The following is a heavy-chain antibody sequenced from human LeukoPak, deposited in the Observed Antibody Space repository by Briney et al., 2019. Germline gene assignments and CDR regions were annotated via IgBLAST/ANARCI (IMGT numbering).Heavy chain of an antibody. J-gene: IGHJ3*02. CDR1: GFTFSSYG. CDR3: ARDRQPLRFSGDALDI. CDR2: IWYDGSNK. D-gene: IGHD2-21*02. Sequence: GRSLRLSCAASGFTFSSYGMHWVRQAPGKGLEWVAVIWYDGSNKYYADSVKGRFTISRDNSKNTLYLQMNSLRAEDTAVYYCARDRQPLRFSGDALDIWGQGTMVTVSS. V-gene: IGHV3-33*01.